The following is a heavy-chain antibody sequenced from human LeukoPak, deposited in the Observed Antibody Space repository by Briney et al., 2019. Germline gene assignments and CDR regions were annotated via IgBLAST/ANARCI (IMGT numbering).Heavy chain of an antibody. CDR3: ARALLVRNGYNYSPNYFDY. CDR1: GLTVNSNY. CDR2: IYSGGTT. D-gene: IGHD5-24*01. Sequence: GGSLRLSCAASGLTVNSNYMNWVRQAPGKGLQWVSVIYSGGTTYYADSVKGRFTISRDNSKNTLYLQMNSLGAEDTAVYYCARALLVRNGYNYSPNYFDYWGQGTLVTVSS. V-gene: IGHV3-53*01. J-gene: IGHJ4*02.